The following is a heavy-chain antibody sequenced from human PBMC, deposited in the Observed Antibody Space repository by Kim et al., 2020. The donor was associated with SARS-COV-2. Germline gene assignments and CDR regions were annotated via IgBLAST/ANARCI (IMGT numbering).Heavy chain of an antibody. D-gene: IGHD2-21*02. V-gene: IGHV4-39*01. CDR2: ST. Sequence: STYYNPSLKSRVTISVDTSKNQFSLKLSSVTAADTAVYYCARREVTYFDYWGQGTLVTVSS. CDR3: ARREVTYFDY. J-gene: IGHJ4*02.